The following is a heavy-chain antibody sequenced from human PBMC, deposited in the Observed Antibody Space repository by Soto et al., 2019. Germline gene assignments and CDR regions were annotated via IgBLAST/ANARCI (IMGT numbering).Heavy chain of an antibody. J-gene: IGHJ4*02. CDR3: ARDRSYYDSSGYYRSFDY. V-gene: IGHV4-61*01. D-gene: IGHD3-22*01. CDR2: IYYSGST. Sequence: SEILSLTCTVSGGSVSSGSYYWSWIRQPPGKGLEWIGYIYYSGSTNYNPSLKSRVTISVDTSKNQFSLKLSSVTAADTAVYYCARDRSYYDSSGYYRSFDYWGQGTLVTVS. CDR1: GGSVSSGSYY.